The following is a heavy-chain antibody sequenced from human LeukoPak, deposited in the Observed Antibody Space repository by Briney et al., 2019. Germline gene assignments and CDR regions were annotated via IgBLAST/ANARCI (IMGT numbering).Heavy chain of an antibody. J-gene: IGHJ4*02. D-gene: IGHD3-10*01. CDR3: AKDQGHFGSGSFYTH. V-gene: IGHV3-21*01. Sequence: GGSLRLSCAASGFTFTSHIMNWVLQAPGKGLEWVSSISGSSNFIYHADSVKGRFTISRDNAKNSLYLQMNSLRAEDTAVYYCAKDQGHFGSGSFYTHWGQGTLVTVSS. CDR2: ISGSSNFI. CDR1: GFTFTSHI.